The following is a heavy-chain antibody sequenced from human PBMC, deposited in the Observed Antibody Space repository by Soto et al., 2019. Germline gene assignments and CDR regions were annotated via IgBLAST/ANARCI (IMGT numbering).Heavy chain of an antibody. CDR3: AKDLRGYSYGYEGYYFDS. Sequence: EVQLFESGGGLVQPGGSLRLSCAASGFTFSSYAMSWVRQAPGKGLEWVSAISGSGGSTYYADSVKGRFTISRDNSKNTLYLQMNSLRAEDTAVYYCAKDLRGYSYGYEGYYFDSWGQGTLVTVSS. CDR2: ISGSGGST. D-gene: IGHD5-18*01. CDR1: GFTFSSYA. V-gene: IGHV3-23*01. J-gene: IGHJ4*02.